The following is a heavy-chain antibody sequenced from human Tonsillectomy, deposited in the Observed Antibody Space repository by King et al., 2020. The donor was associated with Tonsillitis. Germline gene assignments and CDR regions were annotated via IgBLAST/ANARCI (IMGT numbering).Heavy chain of an antibody. CDR2: FDPEDGET. J-gene: IGHJ6*02. D-gene: IGHD3/OR15-3a*01. CDR3: ATLGLANGRFSYYYYGMGV. CDR1: GYTLTELS. Sequence: VQLVESGAEVKKPGASVKVSCKVSGYTLTELSMHWVRQAPGKGLEWMGGFDPEDGETIYAQKFQGRVTMTEDTSTDTAYMELSRLRSEDTAVYYCATLGLANGRFSYYYYGMGVWGQGTTVTVSS. V-gene: IGHV1-24*01.